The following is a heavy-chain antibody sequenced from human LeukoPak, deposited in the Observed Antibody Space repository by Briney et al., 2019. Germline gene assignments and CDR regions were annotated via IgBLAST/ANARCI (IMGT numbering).Heavy chain of an antibody. J-gene: IGHJ1*01. CDR1: GFTFSSYA. CDR2: ISGSGGST. D-gene: IGHD2-2*01. V-gene: IGHV3-23*01. CDR3: AKANGYCSSTSCYYFWYFQH. Sequence: GASLRLSCAASGFTFSSYAMSWVRQAPGKGLEWVSGISGSGGSTYYADSAKGRFTVSRDNSKNTLYLQMNSLRAEDTAVYYCAKANGYCSSTSCYYFWYFQHWGQGTLVTVSS.